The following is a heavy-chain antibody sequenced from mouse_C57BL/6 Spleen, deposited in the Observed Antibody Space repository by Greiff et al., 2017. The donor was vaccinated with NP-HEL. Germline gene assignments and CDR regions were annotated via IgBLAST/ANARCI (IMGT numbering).Heavy chain of an antibody. CDR1: GYTFTSYW. V-gene: IGHV1-72*01. Sequence: VQLKQPGAELVKPGASVKLSCKASGYTFTSYWMHWVKQRPGRGLEWIGRIDPNGGGTKYNEKFKSKATLTVDKPSSTAYMQLSSLTSEDSAVYYCARGPDYYGSSWFAYWGQGTLVTVSA. D-gene: IGHD1-1*01. J-gene: IGHJ3*01. CDR2: IDPNGGGT. CDR3: ARGPDYYGSSWFAY.